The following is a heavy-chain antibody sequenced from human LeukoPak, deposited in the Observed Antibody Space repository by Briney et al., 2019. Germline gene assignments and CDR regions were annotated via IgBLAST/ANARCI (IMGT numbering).Heavy chain of an antibody. V-gene: IGHV1-69*13. D-gene: IGHD3-22*01. CDR3: ASGDLYYHDSSGIYYFDY. J-gene: IGHJ4*02. CDR2: IIPIFGTA. CDR1: GGTFSSYA. Sequence: SVKASCKASGGTFSSYAISWVRQAPGQGLEWMGGIIPIFGTANYAQKFQGRVTITADESTSTAYMELSSLRFEDTAVYYCASGDLYYHDSSGIYYFDYWGQGTLVTVSS.